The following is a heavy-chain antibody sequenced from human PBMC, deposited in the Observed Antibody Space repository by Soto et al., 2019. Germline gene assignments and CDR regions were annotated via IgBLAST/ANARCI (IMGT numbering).Heavy chain of an antibody. D-gene: IGHD6-13*01. Sequence: GGSLRLSCAASGFAFSNYAMTWVRQAPGKGLEWVSVITGSGGGTYFVDSVKGRFTISRDNSKNTVYLQMNSLRAEDTAVYYCAKRPLTAAGFDYWGQGTLVTVSS. V-gene: IGHV3-23*01. J-gene: IGHJ4*02. CDR2: ITGSGGGT. CDR3: AKRPLTAAGFDY. CDR1: GFAFSNYA.